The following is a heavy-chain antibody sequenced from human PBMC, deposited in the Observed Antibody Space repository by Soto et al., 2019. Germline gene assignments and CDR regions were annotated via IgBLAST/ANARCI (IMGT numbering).Heavy chain of an antibody. Sequence: QVQLVESGGGVVQPARSLRLSCAASGFTFRSYGMRWIRQAPGKGLEWVAFISNDGSKEFYGDSVKGRFIISRDNSKNTLDLQMNSLRAEDTAVYYCAKEVRAWGYYYGMDVWGQGTTVLVSS. CDR2: ISNDGSKE. V-gene: IGHV3-30*18. J-gene: IGHJ6*02. D-gene: IGHD3-16*01. CDR3: AKEVRAWGYYYGMDV. CDR1: GFTFRSYG.